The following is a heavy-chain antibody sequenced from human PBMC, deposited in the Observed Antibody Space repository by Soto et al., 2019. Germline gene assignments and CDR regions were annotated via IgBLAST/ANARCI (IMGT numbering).Heavy chain of an antibody. CDR2: IHHSGST. CDR3: ARVRVLRYFDWLWPYYYYYGMDV. Sequence: SETLSLTCAVSGGSISSSNWWSWVRQPPGKGLEWIGEIHHSGSTNYNPSLKSRVTISVDKSKNQFSLKLSSVTAADTAVYYCARVRVLRYFDWLWPYYYYYGMDVWGQGTTVTVSS. J-gene: IGHJ6*02. V-gene: IGHV4-4*02. CDR1: GGSISSSNW. D-gene: IGHD3-9*01.